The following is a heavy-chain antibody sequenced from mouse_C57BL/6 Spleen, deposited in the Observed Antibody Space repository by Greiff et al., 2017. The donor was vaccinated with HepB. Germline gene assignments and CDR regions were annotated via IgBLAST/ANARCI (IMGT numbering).Heavy chain of an antibody. D-gene: IGHD1-1*01. CDR2: IHPNSGST. CDR3: AIQTHYCGSSYAMDY. J-gene: IGHJ4*01. V-gene: IGHV1-64*01. Sequence: VQLQQPGAELVKPGASVKLSCKASGYTFTSYWMHWVKQRPGQGLEWIGMIHPNSGSTNYNEKFKSKATLTVDKSSSTAYMQLSSLTSEDSAVYYCAIQTHYCGSSYAMDYWGQGTSVTVSS. CDR1: GYTFTSYW.